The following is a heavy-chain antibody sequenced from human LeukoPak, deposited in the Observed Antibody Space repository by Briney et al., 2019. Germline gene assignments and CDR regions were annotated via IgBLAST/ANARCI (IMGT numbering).Heavy chain of an antibody. V-gene: IGHV3-74*01. Sequence: GGSLRLSCAASGFTFSSYWMHWVRQAPGKGLVWVSRINTGGSSTSYADSVKGRFTISRDNAKNTLYLQMNSLRAEDTAVYYCARDSGRLTLNWFDPWGQGTLVTVSS. CDR1: GFTFSSYW. CDR2: INTGGSST. D-gene: IGHD6-25*01. J-gene: IGHJ5*02. CDR3: ARDSGRLTLNWFDP.